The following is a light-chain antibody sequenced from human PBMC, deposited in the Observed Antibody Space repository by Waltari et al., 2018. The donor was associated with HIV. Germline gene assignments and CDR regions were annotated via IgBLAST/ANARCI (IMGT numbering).Light chain of an antibody. CDR2: EAS. J-gene: IGKJ1*01. CDR3: QQSAHLWT. Sequence: DIQMTQSPSSLSSYVGDTFTITCQASQDTSKHLHWYQQKPGKAPKVIISEASNLETGVPPTFSGSRSGRDFSLTISSLQPEDVATYYCQQSAHLWTVGRWTKVEL. CDR1: QDTSKH. V-gene: IGKV1-33*01.